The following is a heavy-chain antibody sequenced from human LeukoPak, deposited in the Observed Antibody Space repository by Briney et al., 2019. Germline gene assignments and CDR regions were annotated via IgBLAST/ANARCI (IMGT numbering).Heavy chain of an antibody. V-gene: IGHV3-7*01. D-gene: IGHD2-2*01. Sequence: GGSLRPSCAASGFTFSSYWMTWVRQAPGKGLEWVANIKQDGSEKYYVDSVKGRFTISRDSAKNSLYLQMNSLRAEDTAVYYCARDRCTSTSCFFDYWGQGTLVTVSS. J-gene: IGHJ4*02. CDR2: IKQDGSEK. CDR3: ARDRCTSTSCFFDY. CDR1: GFTFSSYW.